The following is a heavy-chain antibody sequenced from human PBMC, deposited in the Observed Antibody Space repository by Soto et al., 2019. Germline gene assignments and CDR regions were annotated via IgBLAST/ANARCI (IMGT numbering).Heavy chain of an antibody. D-gene: IGHD1-1*01. CDR2: ISAYNGNT. CDR1: GYTFTSYG. J-gene: IGHJ3*02. CDR3: ARDWVTTPLNWNLVHDAFDI. V-gene: IGHV1-18*01. Sequence: ASVKVSCKASGYTFTSYGISWVRQAPGQGLEWMGWISAYNGNTNYAQKLQGRVTINPDTSKNQFSLQLNSVTPEDTAVYYCARDWVTTPLNWNLVHDAFDIWGQGTMVTVSS.